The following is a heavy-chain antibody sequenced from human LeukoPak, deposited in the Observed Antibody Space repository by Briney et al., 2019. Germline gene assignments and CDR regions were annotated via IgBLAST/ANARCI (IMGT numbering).Heavy chain of an antibody. D-gene: IGHD2-21*02. J-gene: IGHJ5*02. CDR3: ARTALSRDWFDP. Sequence: SETLSLTCSVSGGSISDSIVSHYWSWIRQPPGKGLEWIGYIYFNGRTNYSPSLKSRVTLSVDTSKNQFSMKLISVTAADTAVYYCARTALSRDWFDPWGQGSLVTVSS. CDR2: IYFNGRT. V-gene: IGHV4-61*01. CDR1: GGSISDSIVSHY.